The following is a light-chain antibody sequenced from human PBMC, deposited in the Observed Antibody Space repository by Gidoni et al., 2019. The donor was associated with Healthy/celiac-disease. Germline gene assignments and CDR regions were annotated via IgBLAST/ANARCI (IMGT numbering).Light chain of an antibody. J-gene: IGKJ1*01. Sequence: EMVLTQTPGTLSLSPGERATLSCRASQSVSSSYLAWYQQKPGQAPRLLIYAASSRATGIPDRFSGSGSGTDFTLTISRLEPEDFAVYYCQQYGSSPTFGQGTKVEIK. V-gene: IGKV3-20*01. CDR3: QQYGSSPT. CDR2: AAS. CDR1: QSVSSSY.